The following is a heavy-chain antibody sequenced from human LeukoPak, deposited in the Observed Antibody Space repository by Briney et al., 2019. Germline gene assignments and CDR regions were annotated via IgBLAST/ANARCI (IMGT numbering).Heavy chain of an antibody. CDR2: IWYDGSNR. CDR3: AGDFKVGNGFQH. Sequence: QPGRSLRLSCAASGFSFSDYGMHWVRQAPGKGLEWVTVIWYDGSNRHYADSVKGRFTVSRDNSKNTLYLQMNSLSAEDTAVYYCAGDFKVGNGFQHWGQGTLVTVSS. CDR1: GFSFSDYG. J-gene: IGHJ1*01. D-gene: IGHD1-26*01. V-gene: IGHV3-33*01.